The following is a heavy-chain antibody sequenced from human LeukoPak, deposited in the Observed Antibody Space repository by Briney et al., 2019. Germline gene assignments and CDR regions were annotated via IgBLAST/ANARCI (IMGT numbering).Heavy chain of an antibody. J-gene: IGHJ3*02. D-gene: IGHD2-2*01. CDR3: ARRDVVVPAAILGAFDI. Sequence: GGSLRLSCAASGFTFSDYHMSWIRQAPGKGLEWVSYISSSGSTIYYADSVKGRFTISRDNAKNSLYLQMNSLRAEDTAVYYCARRDVVVPAAILGAFDIWGQGTMVTVSS. V-gene: IGHV3-11*01. CDR1: GFTFSDYH. CDR2: ISSSGSTI.